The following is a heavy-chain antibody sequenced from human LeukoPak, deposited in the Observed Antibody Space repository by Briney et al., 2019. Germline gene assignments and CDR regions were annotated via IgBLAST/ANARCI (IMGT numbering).Heavy chain of an antibody. CDR3: ARIYGNSYYDY. CDR1: GFIFSNSW. Sequence: PGGSLRLSCAASGFIFSNSWMSWVRQAPGKGLEGVANIKQDGSEKYYVDSVKGRFTISRDNAENSLYLQMNSLRAEDTAVYYCARIYGNSYYDYWGQGTLVTVSS. D-gene: IGHD2/OR15-2a*01. V-gene: IGHV3-7*01. CDR2: IKQDGSEK. J-gene: IGHJ4*02.